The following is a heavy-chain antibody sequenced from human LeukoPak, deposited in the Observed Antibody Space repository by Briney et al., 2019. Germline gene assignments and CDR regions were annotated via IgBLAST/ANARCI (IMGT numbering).Heavy chain of an antibody. J-gene: IGHJ4*02. CDR2: ISSDGSNK. Sequence: GASLRLSCAASGFTFSSYVMHWVRQAPGKGLEWVALISSDGSNKYYADSVKGRFTISRDNSKNTLYLQMNSLRAEDTAVYYCASKWYCGGDCYYQIDYWGQGTLVAVSS. D-gene: IGHD2-21*02. CDR3: ASKWYCGGDCYYQIDY. V-gene: IGHV3-30*03. CDR1: GFTFSSYV.